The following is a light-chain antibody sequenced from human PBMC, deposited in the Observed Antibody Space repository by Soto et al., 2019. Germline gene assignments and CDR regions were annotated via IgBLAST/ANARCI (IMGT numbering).Light chain of an antibody. CDR3: GTWDSSLSAVV. CDR1: SSNIGNNY. Sequence: GPGQKVTISCSGSSSNIGNNYVSWYQQLPGTAPKLLIYDNNKRPSGIPDRFSGSKSGTSATLGITGLQTGDEADYYCGTWDSSLSAVVFGGGTKLTVL. CDR2: DNN. V-gene: IGLV1-51*01. J-gene: IGLJ2*01.